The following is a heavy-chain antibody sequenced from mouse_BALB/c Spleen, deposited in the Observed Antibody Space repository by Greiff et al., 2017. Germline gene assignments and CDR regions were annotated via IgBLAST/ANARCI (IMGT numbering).Heavy chain of an antibody. V-gene: IGHV3-8*02. CDR3: ARYPTMITTGALYYYAMDY. CDR2: ISYSGST. D-gene: IGHD2-4*01. J-gene: IGHJ4*01. Sequence: VQLKESGPSLVKPSQTLSLTCSVTGDSITSGYWNWIRKFPGNKLEYMGYISYSGSTYYNPSLKSRISITRDTSKNQYYLQLNSVTTEDTATYYCARYPTMITTGALYYYAMDYWGQGTSVTVSS. CDR1: GDSITSGY.